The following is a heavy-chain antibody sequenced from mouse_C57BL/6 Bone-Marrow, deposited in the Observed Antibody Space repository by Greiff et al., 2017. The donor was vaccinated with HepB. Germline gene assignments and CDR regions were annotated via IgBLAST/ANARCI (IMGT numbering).Heavy chain of an antibody. CDR2: IYPRSGNT. Sequence: QVQLKQSGAELARPGASVKLSCKASGYTFTSYGISWVKQRTGQGLEWIGEIYPRSGNTYYNEKFKGKATLTADKSSSTAYMELRSLTSEDSAVYFCARSNYCAMDYWGQGTSVTVSS. V-gene: IGHV1-81*01. J-gene: IGHJ4*01. D-gene: IGHD4-1*01. CDR1: GYTFTSYG. CDR3: ARSNYCAMDY.